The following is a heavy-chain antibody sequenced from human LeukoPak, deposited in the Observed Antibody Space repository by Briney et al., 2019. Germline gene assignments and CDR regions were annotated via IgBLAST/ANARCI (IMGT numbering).Heavy chain of an antibody. D-gene: IGHD4/OR15-4a*01. J-gene: IGHJ4*02. CDR2: ISGSGDST. Sequence: GGSLRLSCAASGFTFNKYSMSWLRQAPGQGLEWVSDISGSGDSTRYADSVKGRFTISRDNSKNTLYLEMNSLRAGDTAIYYFAGAWQWGQGTLVTVSS. CDR3: AGAWQ. CDR1: GFTFNKYS. V-gene: IGHV3-23*01.